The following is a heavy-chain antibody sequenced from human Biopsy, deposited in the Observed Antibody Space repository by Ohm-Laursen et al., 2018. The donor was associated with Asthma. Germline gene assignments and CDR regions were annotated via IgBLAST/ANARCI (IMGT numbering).Heavy chain of an antibody. J-gene: IGHJ4*02. V-gene: IGHV1-69*13. Sequence: ASVKVSCKSLGGTFNTYVIGWVRQAPGQGLEWMGGINSVFGTTTYPQKFQDRATITADDSTSTVYTELSSLRSEDTAVYYCARKAGSCISRTCYSLDFWGQGTLVTVSS. CDR3: ARKAGSCISRTCYSLDF. CDR1: GGTFNTYV. D-gene: IGHD2-2*01. CDR2: INSVFGTT.